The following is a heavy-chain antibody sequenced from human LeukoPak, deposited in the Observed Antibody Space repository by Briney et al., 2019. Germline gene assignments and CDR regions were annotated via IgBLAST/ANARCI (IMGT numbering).Heavy chain of an antibody. D-gene: IGHD3-9*01. J-gene: IGHJ4*02. CDR3: TTHYPKYYDILTGYYPEGYFDY. CDR1: GFTFSSYG. Sequence: GGSLRLSCAASGFTFSSYGMHWVRQAPGKGLEWVGRIKSKTGGGTTDYAAPVKDIFTISREDEKKKMYLQMNSLKTEDTAVYYCTTHYPKYYDILTGYYPEGYFDYWGQGTLVTVSS. CDR2: IKSKTGGGTT. V-gene: IGHV3-15*01.